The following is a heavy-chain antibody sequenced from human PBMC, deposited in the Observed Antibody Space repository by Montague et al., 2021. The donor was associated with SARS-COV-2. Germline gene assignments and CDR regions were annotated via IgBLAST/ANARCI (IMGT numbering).Heavy chain of an antibody. D-gene: IGHD3-3*01. CDR3: ARQPTRGITISGVVTDYGMDV. CDR1: GGSISSSSYY. Sequence: SETLSLTCTVSGGSISSSSYYWGWIRQPPGKGLEWIGYIYYSGSTYYNPSLKSRVTIFVETSKNQFSLKLSSVTAADTAVYYCARQPTRGITISGVVTDYGMDVWGQGTTVTVSS. J-gene: IGHJ6*02. CDR2: IYYSGST. V-gene: IGHV4-39*01.